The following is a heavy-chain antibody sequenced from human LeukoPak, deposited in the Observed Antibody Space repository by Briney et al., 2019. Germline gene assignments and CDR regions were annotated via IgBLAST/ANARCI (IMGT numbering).Heavy chain of an antibody. CDR2: IYYRGNT. CDR3: ATSPQYGGY. D-gene: IGHD4-23*01. Sequence: PSETLSLTCTVSGGSISSSGYYWGWSRQPPGKGPEWSGSIYYRGNTQCNPSLKSRVTISVDTSKNQFSLKLRSATAADTAVYYCATSPQYGGYWGQGTLVTVSS. CDR1: GGSISSSGYY. J-gene: IGHJ4*02. V-gene: IGHV4-39*01.